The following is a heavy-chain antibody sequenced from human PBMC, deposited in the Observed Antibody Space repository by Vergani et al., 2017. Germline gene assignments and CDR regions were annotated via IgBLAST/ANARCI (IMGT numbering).Heavy chain of an antibody. D-gene: IGHD1-26*01. CDR3: ARGSHEWDDAFDI. CDR1: GFTFSSYA. Sequence: EVQLLESGGGLVQPGGSLRLSCAASGFTFSSYAMSWVRQAPGKGLEWVSAISGSGSTIYYADSVKGRFTISRDNAKNSLYLQMNSLRAEDTAVYYCARGSHEWDDAFDIWGQGTMVTVSS. CDR2: ISGSGSTI. V-gene: IGHV3-23*01. J-gene: IGHJ3*02.